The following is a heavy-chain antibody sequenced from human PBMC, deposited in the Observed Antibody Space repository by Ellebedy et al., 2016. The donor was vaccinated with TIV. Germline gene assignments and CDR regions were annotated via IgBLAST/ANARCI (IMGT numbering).Heavy chain of an antibody. Sequence: SETLSLTXAVYGGSFSGYYWSWIRQPPGKGLEWIGEINHSGSTNYNPSLKSRVTISVDTSKNQFSLKLSSVTAADTAVYYCARSVVAVYRGWFNPWGQGTLVTVSS. V-gene: IGHV4-34*01. CDR2: INHSGST. CDR1: GGSFSGYY. D-gene: IGHD2-15*01. CDR3: ARSVVAVYRGWFNP. J-gene: IGHJ5*02.